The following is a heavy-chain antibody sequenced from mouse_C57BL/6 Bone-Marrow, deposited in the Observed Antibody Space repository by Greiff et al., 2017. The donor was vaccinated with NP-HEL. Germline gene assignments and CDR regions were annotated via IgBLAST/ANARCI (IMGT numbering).Heavy chain of an antibody. J-gene: IGHJ1*03. CDR1: GFNIKDDY. Sequence: VQLQQSGAELVRPGASVKLSCTASGFNIKDDYMHWVKQRPEQGLEWIGWIDPENGDTEYASKFRGKATITADTSSNTAYLQLSSLTSEDTAVYYCTKVYYGSSPSYWYFDVWGTGTTVTVSS. D-gene: IGHD1-1*01. CDR2: IDPENGDT. V-gene: IGHV14-4*01. CDR3: TKVYYGSSPSYWYFDV.